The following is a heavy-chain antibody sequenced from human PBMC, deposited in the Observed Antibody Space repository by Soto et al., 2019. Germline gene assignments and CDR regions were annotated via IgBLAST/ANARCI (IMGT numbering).Heavy chain of an antibody. CDR3: AKGPPYGDSYYYYYYMDV. V-gene: IGHV3-23*01. D-gene: IGHD4-17*01. J-gene: IGHJ6*03. Sequence: GGSLRLSCAASGFTFSSYAMSWVRQAPGKGLEWVSAISGSGGSTYYADSVKGRFTISRDNSKNTLYLQMNSLRAEDTAVYYCAKGPPYGDSYYYYYYMDVWGKGTTVTVSS. CDR1: GFTFSSYA. CDR2: ISGSGGST.